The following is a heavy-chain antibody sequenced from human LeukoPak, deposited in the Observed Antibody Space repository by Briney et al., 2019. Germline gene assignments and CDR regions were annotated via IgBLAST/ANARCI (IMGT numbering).Heavy chain of an antibody. Sequence: PSETLSLTCTVSGGSISSYYWSWIRQPPGKGLEWIGYIYYSGSTNYNPSLKSRVTISVDTSKNQFSLKLSSVTAADTAVYYCARRLGRDKGWGQGTLVTVSS. J-gene: IGHJ4*02. CDR3: ARRLGRDKG. CDR1: GGSISSYY. CDR2: IYYSGST. D-gene: IGHD2-15*01. V-gene: IGHV4-59*01.